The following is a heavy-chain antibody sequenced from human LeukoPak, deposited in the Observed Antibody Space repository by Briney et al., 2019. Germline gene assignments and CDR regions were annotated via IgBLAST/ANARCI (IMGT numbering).Heavy chain of an antibody. V-gene: IGHV4-34*01. CDR1: GGSFSGYY. CDR3: ARGNTSIKYFQH. J-gene: IGHJ1*01. D-gene: IGHD5-18*01. CDR2: INHSGST. Sequence: SETLSLTCAVYGGSFSGYYWSWIRQPPGKGLEWIGEINHSGSTNYNPSLKSRVTISVDTSKNQFSLKLSSVTAADTAMYYCARGNTSIKYFQHWGQGTLVTVSS.